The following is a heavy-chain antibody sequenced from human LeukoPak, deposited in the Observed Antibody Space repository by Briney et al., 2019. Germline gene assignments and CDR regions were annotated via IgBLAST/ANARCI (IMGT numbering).Heavy chain of an antibody. CDR2: IYSGGST. D-gene: IGHD2-15*01. CDR3: VRVSLLTPYYFDY. V-gene: IGHV3-53*01. Sequence: PGGSLRLSRAASGFTVSNNYMSWVRQAPGKGLEWVSIIYSGGSTFYADSVKGRFTISRDISKNTLYLQMNSLRAEDTAVYYCVRVSLLTPYYFDYWGQGTLVTVSS. J-gene: IGHJ4*02. CDR1: GFTVSNNY.